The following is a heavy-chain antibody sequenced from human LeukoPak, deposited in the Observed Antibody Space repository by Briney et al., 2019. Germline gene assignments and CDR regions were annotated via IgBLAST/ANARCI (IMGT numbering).Heavy chain of an antibody. J-gene: IGHJ4*02. CDR3: AKDSGFSGYNISDY. CDR2: ISGSGGST. V-gene: IGHV3-23*01. CDR1: GFTFGGYA. Sequence: GGSLRLSCAASGFTFGGYAMSWVRQAPGKGLEWVSAISGSGGSTYYADSVKGRFTISRDNSKNTLYLQMNSLRAEDTAVYYCAKDSGFSGYNISDYWGQGTLVTVSS. D-gene: IGHD6-25*01.